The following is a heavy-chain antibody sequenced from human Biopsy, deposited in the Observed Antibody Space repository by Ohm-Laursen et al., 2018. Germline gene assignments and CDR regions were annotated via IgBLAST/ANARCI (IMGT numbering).Heavy chain of an antibody. CDR3: ARLLQTDGDGFWSGYYDY. D-gene: IGHD3-3*01. Sequence: ASVKVSCKGSGYTFTNYYIHWVRQAPGQGLEWMGIINPVGGSTNYAQKFQGRVTLTTDTSTSTVHMELRSLRSDDTAVYYCARLLQTDGDGFWSGYYDYWGQGTLVTVSS. CDR1: GYTFTNYY. CDR2: INPVGGST. J-gene: IGHJ4*02. V-gene: IGHV1-46*01.